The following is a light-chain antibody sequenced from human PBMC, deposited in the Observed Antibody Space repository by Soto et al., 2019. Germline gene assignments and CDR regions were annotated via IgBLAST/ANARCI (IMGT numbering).Light chain of an antibody. Sequence: EVVMTQSPATLSASPGERATLSCWASETVATNLAWYQQKPGPAPRLLISGASTRAAGISDRFRGSGSGTAFTLTISRLRSEDSGSYYCPQYFEWPPMTFGQGTKVEI. CDR3: PQYFEWPPMT. J-gene: IGKJ1*01. CDR2: GAS. CDR1: ETVATN. V-gene: IGKV3-15*01.